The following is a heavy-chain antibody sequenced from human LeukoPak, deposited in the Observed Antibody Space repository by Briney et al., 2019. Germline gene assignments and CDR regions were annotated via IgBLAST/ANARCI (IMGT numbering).Heavy chain of an antibody. Sequence: GGSLRLSCAASGFTFSSYAMSWVRQAPGKGLEWVSALSGTGDNVYYADSVKGRFTISRDNSKNTLYLQMNSLRAEDTAVYYCARPQWLVQDYFDYWGQGTLVTVSS. J-gene: IGHJ4*02. D-gene: IGHD6-19*01. V-gene: IGHV3-23*01. CDR3: ARPQWLVQDYFDY. CDR2: LSGTGDNV. CDR1: GFTFSSYA.